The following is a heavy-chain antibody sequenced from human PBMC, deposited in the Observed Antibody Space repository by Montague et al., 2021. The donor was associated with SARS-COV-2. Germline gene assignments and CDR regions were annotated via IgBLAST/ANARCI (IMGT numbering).Heavy chain of an antibody. J-gene: IGHJ4*02. V-gene: IGHV4-34*01. CDR2: INRIGHT. Sequence: SETLSLTCAVYGGSFGVHYWSWVRQPPGKGLEWIGEINRIGHTNYNPSLESRFTISVDTSKNQFSLRLSAVTAADTARYYCARAQNICFIANCVNYFDLWVLGALVTVSS. D-gene: IGHD2-15*01. CDR3: ARAQNICFIANCVNYFDL. CDR1: GGSFGVHY.